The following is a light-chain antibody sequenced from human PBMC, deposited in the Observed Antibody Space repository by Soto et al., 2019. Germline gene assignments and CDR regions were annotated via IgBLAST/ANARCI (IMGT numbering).Light chain of an antibody. CDR2: AAS. CDR1: QKISNY. J-gene: IGKJ1*01. CDR3: QQSYLTPRT. V-gene: IGKV1-39*01. Sequence: DIQMTQAPSSLSASVGDRVTITCRASQKISNYLNWYQQKPGKAPKLLIYAASSLQRGVPSRFNGFGSGTDFTLTISSLQPEDFATYYCQQSYLTPRTFGQGTKVEIK.